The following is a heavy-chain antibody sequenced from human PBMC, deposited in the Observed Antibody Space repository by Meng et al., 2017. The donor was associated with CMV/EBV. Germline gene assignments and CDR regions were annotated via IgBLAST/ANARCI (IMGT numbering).Heavy chain of an antibody. Sequence: GESLKISCAASGFTFSSYSMNWVRQAPRKGLEWVSSISSSSSYIYYADSVKGRFTISRDNAKNSLYLQMNSLRAEDTAVYYCAREGFDYWGQGTLVTVSS. J-gene: IGHJ4*02. CDR1: GFTFSSYS. CDR2: ISSSSSYI. CDR3: AREGFDY. V-gene: IGHV3-21*01.